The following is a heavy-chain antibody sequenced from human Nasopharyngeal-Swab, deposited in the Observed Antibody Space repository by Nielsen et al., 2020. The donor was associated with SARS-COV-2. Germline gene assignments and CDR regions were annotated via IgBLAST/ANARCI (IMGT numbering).Heavy chain of an antibody. CDR1: GGTFSSYA. CDR2: IIPIFGTA. CDR3: ASEPGGMAAPGKHFDP. Sequence: SVKVSCKASGGTFSSYAISWVRQAPGQGLEWMGEIIPIFGTANYAQKFQGRVTITADESTSTVYLDLSSLKSEDTAVYFCASEPGGMAAPGKHFDPWGQGTLVTSPQ. J-gene: IGHJ5*02. V-gene: IGHV1-69*13. D-gene: IGHD6-13*01.